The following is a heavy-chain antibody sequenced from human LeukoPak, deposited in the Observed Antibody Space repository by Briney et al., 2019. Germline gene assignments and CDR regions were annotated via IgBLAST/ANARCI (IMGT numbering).Heavy chain of an antibody. V-gene: IGHV4-4*07. Sequence: SETLSLTCTVSGGSISTYYWSWIRQPAGKGLEWIGRIYTSGSTNYNPSLKSRVTMSVDTSKNQFSLKLSSVTAADTAVYYCARGEGYCSGGGCYFFDYWGQGTLVTVSS. D-gene: IGHD2-15*01. J-gene: IGHJ4*02. CDR2: IYTSGST. CDR1: GGSISTYY. CDR3: ARGEGYCSGGGCYFFDY.